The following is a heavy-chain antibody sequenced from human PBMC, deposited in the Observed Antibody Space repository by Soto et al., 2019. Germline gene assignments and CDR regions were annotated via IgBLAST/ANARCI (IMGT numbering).Heavy chain of an antibody. D-gene: IGHD6-13*01. V-gene: IGHV3-30*18. J-gene: IGHJ4*02. Sequence: QVQLVGSGGGVVQPGRSLRLSCAASGFTFSSYGMHWVRQAPGKGLEWVAVISYDGSNKYYADSVKGRFTISRDNSKNTLYLQMNSLRAEDTAVYYCAKGYSSSWLDFDYWGQGTLVTVSS. CDR1: GFTFSSYG. CDR2: ISYDGSNK. CDR3: AKGYSSSWLDFDY.